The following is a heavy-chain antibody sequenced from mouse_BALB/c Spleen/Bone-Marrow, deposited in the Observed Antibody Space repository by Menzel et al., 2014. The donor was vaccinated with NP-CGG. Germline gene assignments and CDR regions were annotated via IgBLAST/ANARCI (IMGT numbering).Heavy chain of an antibody. Sequence: ESGPGLVKPSQSLSLTCSVTGYSITSGYYWNWIRQLPGNKLEWMGYISYDGSNNYNPSLKNRISITRDTSKNQFFLKLNSVTTEDTATYYCAGDRYFDYWGQGTTLTVSS. J-gene: IGHJ2*01. CDR1: GYSITSGYY. CDR3: AGDRYFDY. V-gene: IGHV3-6*02. CDR2: ISYDGSN.